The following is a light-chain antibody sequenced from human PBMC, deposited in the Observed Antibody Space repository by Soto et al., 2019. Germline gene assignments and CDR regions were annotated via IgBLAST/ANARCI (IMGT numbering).Light chain of an antibody. CDR2: GAS. CDR3: QQYGSSGT. Sequence: EIVMTQSPDTLSVSPGERATLSCRASQSVSIDLAWYQQKPGQAPRLLIYGASNRATGIPDRFSGSGSGTDFTLTISRLEPEDFAVYYCQQYGSSGTFGQGTKWIS. CDR1: QSVSID. V-gene: IGKV3-20*01. J-gene: IGKJ1*01.